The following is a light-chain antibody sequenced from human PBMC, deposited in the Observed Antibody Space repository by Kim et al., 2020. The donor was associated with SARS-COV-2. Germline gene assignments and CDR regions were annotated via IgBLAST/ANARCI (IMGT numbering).Light chain of an antibody. V-gene: IGKV1-39*01. Sequence: ASVGDRVTVTCRASQSISTSLNWYQQKPGKAPKVLIYAASTVQSGVPSRFSGSGSGTHFTLTISSLQPEDFATYYCQQSYGIPRTFGQGTKVDIK. CDR2: AAS. J-gene: IGKJ1*01. CDR1: QSISTS. CDR3: QQSYGIPRT.